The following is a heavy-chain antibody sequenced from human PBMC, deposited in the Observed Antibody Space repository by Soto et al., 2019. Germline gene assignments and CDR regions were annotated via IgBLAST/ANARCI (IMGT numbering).Heavy chain of an antibody. CDR1: GFTFSNYD. CDR3: VRARGAQWFGEQLS. J-gene: IGHJ4*02. D-gene: IGHD3-10*01. Sequence: EVQLVVSGGGLVQPGGSLRLSCAASGFTFSNYDMHWVRQGTGKSLEWVSAIGTASDTYYPGCVKGRFNISRENAKNSLILQMNSLRAGDTAVYYCVRARGAQWFGEQLSWGQGTLVTVSS. V-gene: IGHV3-13*04. CDR2: IGTASDT.